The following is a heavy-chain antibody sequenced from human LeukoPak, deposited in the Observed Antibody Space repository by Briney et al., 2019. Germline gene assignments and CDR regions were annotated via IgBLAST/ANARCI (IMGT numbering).Heavy chain of an antibody. V-gene: IGHV4-59*01. J-gene: IGHJ6*03. CDR3: SRAPAGSYDNVWFYYIDV. Sequence: SETLSLTCSVSGDSISSYYRSWIRQPPGKGLEWIGYIYYSGSTNYSPSLKSRVTISVDTSKNQFSLKLSSVTAADTAVYYWSRAPAGSYDNVWFYYIDVWGKGTTVTVSS. D-gene: IGHD3-10*01. CDR1: GDSISSYY. CDR2: IYYSGST.